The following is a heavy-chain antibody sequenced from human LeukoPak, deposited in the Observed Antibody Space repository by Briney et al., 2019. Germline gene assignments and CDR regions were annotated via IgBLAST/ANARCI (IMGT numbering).Heavy chain of an antibody. J-gene: IGHJ4*02. CDR3: ARAPTGDRPRRYFNS. Sequence: PSETLSLTCTVSGGSIGSGDCFWSWIRQPPGKGLEWIGFIYYSGSTYYNPSLKSRVTISVDTSKNLFSLKLSSVTAADTAVYYCARAPTGDRPRRYFNSWGQGTLVTVSS. CDR1: GGSIGSGDCF. V-gene: IGHV4-30-4*01. D-gene: IGHD7-27*01. CDR2: IYYSGST.